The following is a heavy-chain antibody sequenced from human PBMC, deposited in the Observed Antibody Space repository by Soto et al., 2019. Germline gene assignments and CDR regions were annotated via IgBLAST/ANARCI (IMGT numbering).Heavy chain of an antibody. V-gene: IGHV1-69*01. CDR1: GGTFSSYA. D-gene: IGHD1-26*01. J-gene: IGHJ6*02. CDR3: ARSGNIVGATVEVGYGMDV. Sequence: QVQLVQSGAEVQKPGSSVKVSCKASGGTFSSYAISWVRQAPGQGLEWMGGIIPIFGTANYAQKFQGRVTITADESTSTAYMELSSLRSEDTAVYYCARSGNIVGATVEVGYGMDVWGQGTTVTVSS. CDR2: IIPIFGTA.